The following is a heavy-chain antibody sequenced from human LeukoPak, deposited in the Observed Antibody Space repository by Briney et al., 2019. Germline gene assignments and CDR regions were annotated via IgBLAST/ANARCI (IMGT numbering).Heavy chain of an antibody. D-gene: IGHD2-15*01. CDR2: ISAYNGNT. V-gene: IGHV1-18*01. J-gene: IGHJ4*02. CDR3: ASGYSSAGSCYGLCDY. Sequence: ASVKVSCKASGYTFTSYGISWVRQTPGQGLEWMGWISAYNGNTNYAQKLQGRVTMTTDTSTSTAYMELRSLRSDDTAVYYCASGYSSAGSCYGLCDYWGQGTLVTVSS. CDR1: GYTFTSYG.